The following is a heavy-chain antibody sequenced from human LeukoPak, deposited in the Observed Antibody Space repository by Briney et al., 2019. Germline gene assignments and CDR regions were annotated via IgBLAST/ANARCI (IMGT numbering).Heavy chain of an antibody. Sequence: SVTVSCTASGGTFSSYTISWVRQAPGQGLEWMGRIIPILGIANYAQKFQGRVTITADKSTSTAYMELSSLRSEDTAVYYCARENGGSYPGAFDIWGQGTMVTVSS. D-gene: IGHD1-26*01. V-gene: IGHV1-69*04. CDR3: ARENGGSYPGAFDI. CDR1: GGTFSSYT. J-gene: IGHJ3*02. CDR2: IIPILGIA.